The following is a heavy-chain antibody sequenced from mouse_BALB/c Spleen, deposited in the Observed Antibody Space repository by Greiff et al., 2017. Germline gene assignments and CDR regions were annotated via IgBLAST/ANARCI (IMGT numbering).Heavy chain of an antibody. CDR3: ARYDDGYIDY. V-gene: IGHV5-9-3*01. CDR2: ISSGGSYN. Sequence: EVQVVESGGGLVKPGGSLKLSCAASGFTFSSYAMSWVRQTPEKRLEWVATISSGGSYNYYPDSVEGRFTISRDKANNTLYQQMSSLGSEDTAMYYCARYDDGYIDYRGQGTTLPGSS. J-gene: IGHJ2*01. D-gene: IGHD2-3*01. CDR1: GFTFSSYA.